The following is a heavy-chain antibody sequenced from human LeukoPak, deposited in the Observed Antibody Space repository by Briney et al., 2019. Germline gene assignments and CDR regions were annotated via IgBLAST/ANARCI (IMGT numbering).Heavy chain of an antibody. J-gene: IGHJ4*02. CDR3: AKDVGERYYFDY. D-gene: IGHD1-14*01. Sequence: VGSLRLSCAASGFTFTNYGMHWVRQAPGKGLEWVAVISYDGRNKYYTDSVKGRFTISRDNSKNTLYLQMNSLRAEDTAVYYCAKDVGERYYFDYWGQGTLVTV. CDR2: ISYDGRNK. V-gene: IGHV3-30*18. CDR1: GFTFTNYG.